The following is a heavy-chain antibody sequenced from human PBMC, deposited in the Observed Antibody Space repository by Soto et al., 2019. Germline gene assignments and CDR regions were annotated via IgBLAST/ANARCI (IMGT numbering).Heavy chain of an antibody. CDR2: INHSGST. CDR3: ARGFPSIAARQRWYYDGMDV. Sequence: PSETLSLTCAVYGGSFSGYYWSWIRQPPGKGLEWIGEINHSGSTNYNPSLKSRVTISVDTSKNQFSLKLSSVTAADTAVYYCARGFPSIAARQRWYYDGMDVWGQGTTVTVSS. J-gene: IGHJ6*02. CDR1: GGSFSGYY. D-gene: IGHD6-6*01. V-gene: IGHV4-34*01.